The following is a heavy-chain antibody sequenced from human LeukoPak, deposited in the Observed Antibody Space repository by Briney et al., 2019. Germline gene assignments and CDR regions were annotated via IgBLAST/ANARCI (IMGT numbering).Heavy chain of an antibody. CDR3: ARVPPWYMDV. V-gene: IGHV4-38-2*02. CDR1: GYSISSGYY. CDR2: IYYSGIT. Sequence: SETLSLTCTVSGYSISSGYYWGWIRQPPGKGLEWIGNIYYSGITDYNPSLKSRVTISVDTSKNQFSLKLSSVTAADTAAYYCARVPPWYMDVWGKGTTITVSS. J-gene: IGHJ6*03.